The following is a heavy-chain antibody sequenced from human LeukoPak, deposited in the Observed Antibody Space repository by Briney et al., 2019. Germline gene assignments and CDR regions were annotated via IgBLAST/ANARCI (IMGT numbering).Heavy chain of an antibody. CDR1: GFTFTTYW. V-gene: IGHV3-7*01. CDR3: AKGPTTTSYFDY. CDR2: INQDGTEK. D-gene: IGHD1-26*01. J-gene: IGHJ4*02. Sequence: GGSLRLSCAASGFTFTTYWMSWVRQAPGKGLEWVANINQDGTEKYYVDSVKGRFTISRDNSKNTLYLQMNSLRAEDTAVYYCAKGPTTTSYFDYWGQGTLVTVSS.